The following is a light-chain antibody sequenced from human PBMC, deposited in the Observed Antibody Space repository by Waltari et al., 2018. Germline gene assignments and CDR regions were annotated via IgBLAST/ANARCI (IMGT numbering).Light chain of an antibody. CDR1: QSVSSN. CDR2: GAS. Sequence: EIVMTQSPATLSVSPGERATLSCRASQSVSSNLAWYQQKPGQAPRLLIYGASTRATGITARFSGSGSGTEFTLTISSLQSEDFAVYYCQQYNNWPHLFTFGPGTKVDIK. J-gene: IGKJ3*01. CDR3: QQYNNWPHLFT. V-gene: IGKV3-15*01.